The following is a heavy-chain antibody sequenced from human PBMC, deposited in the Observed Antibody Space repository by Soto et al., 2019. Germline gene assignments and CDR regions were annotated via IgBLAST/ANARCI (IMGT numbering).Heavy chain of an antibody. CDR3: AIRTSVFGVVAMGGLDV. Sequence: QVQLVQSGAELKKPGSSVRVSCQASGGTFSSYSVNWVRQAPGQGLEWMGGIIPIFPTADHAQRFQGRVTITADKSTNTAYMALSSLRSDDTAVYYWAIRTSVFGVVAMGGLDVWGQGTTVTVSS. CDR2: IIPIFPTA. D-gene: IGHD3-3*01. V-gene: IGHV1-69*14. J-gene: IGHJ6*01. CDR1: GGTFSSYS.